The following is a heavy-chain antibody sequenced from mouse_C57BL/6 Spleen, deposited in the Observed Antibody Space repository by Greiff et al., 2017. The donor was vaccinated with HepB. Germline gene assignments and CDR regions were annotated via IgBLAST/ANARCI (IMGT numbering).Heavy chain of an antibody. CDR1: GFSLTSYG. Sequence: VHLVESGPGLVQPSQSLSITCTVSGFSLTSYGVHWVRQSPGKGLEWLGVIWSGGSTDYNAAFISRLSISKDNSKSQVFFKMNSLQADDTAIYYCARGNYYGNLYAMDYWGQGTSVTVSS. V-gene: IGHV2-2*01. CDR3: ARGNYYGNLYAMDY. CDR2: IWSGGST. D-gene: IGHD2-1*01. J-gene: IGHJ4*01.